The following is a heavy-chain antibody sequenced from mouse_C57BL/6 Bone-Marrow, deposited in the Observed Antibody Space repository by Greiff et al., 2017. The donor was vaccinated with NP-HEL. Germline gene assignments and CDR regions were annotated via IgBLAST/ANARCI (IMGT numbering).Heavy chain of an antibody. CDR3: ASPDGYYADYYAMDY. CDR1: GYTFTSYW. J-gene: IGHJ4*01. V-gene: IGHV1-69*01. D-gene: IGHD2-3*01. Sequence: QVQLQQPGAELVMPGASVKLSCKASGYTFTSYWMHWVKQRPGQGLEWIGEIDPSDSYTNYNQKFKGKSTLTVDKSSSTAYMQLSSLTSEDSAVYYCASPDGYYADYYAMDYWGQGTSVTVSS. CDR2: IDPSDSYT.